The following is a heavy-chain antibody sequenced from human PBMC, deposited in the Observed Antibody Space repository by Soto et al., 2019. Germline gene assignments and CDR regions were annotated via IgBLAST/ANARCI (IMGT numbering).Heavy chain of an antibody. D-gene: IGHD2-2*01. CDR1: GGTFSSYA. V-gene: IGHV1-69*13. CDR3: ASRIVVVPAAVNYYGMDV. J-gene: IGHJ6*02. CDR2: IIPIFGTA. Sequence: SVKVFCKASGGTFSSYAISWVRQAPGQGLEWMGGIIPIFGTANYAQKFQGRVTITADESTSTAYMELSSLRSEDTAVYYCASRIVVVPAAVNYYGMDVWGQGTTVTVSS.